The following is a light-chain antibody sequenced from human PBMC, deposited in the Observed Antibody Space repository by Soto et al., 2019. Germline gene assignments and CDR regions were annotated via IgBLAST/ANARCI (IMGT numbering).Light chain of an antibody. V-gene: IGKV3-11*01. CDR2: DAS. CDR1: QSVSSY. CDR3: QQRSSWPLT. J-gene: IGKJ4*01. Sequence: EIVLTQSPATLSLSPGERATLSCRASQSVSSYLAWYQQKPGQAPRLLIYDASSRVTGVPARFSGGGSGTDFTLTISSLEPEDFAVYFCQQRSSWPLTFGGGTKVEIK.